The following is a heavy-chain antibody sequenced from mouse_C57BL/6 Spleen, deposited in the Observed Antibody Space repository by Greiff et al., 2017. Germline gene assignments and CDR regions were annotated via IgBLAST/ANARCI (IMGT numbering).Heavy chain of an antibody. V-gene: IGHV14-3*01. Sequence: VHVKQSVAELVRPGASVKLSCTASGFNIKNTYMHWVKQRPEQGLEWIGRIDPANGNTKYAPKFQGKATITADTSSNTAYLQLSSLTSEDTAIYYCAIPYYYGKKNFDYWGQGTTLTVSS. D-gene: IGHD1-1*01. CDR2: IDPANGNT. J-gene: IGHJ2*01. CDR3: AIPYYYGKKNFDY. CDR1: GFNIKNTY.